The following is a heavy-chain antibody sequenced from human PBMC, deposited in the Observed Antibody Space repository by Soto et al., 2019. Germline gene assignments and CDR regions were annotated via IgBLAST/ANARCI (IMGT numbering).Heavy chain of an antibody. CDR3: AKDKRTYSLVPHFDQ. J-gene: IGHJ4*02. V-gene: IGHV3-74*01. CDR1: GLTFSSYW. D-gene: IGHD2-15*01. CDR2: IIGDGSST. Sequence: PGGSLRLSCAAPGLTFSSYWMHWVRQAPEKGLAWVSNIIGDGSSTKYADTVKGRFTISKDNSKNTLYLQMNSLRDEDTAVYYCAKDKRTYSLVPHFDQWGQGTLVTVSS.